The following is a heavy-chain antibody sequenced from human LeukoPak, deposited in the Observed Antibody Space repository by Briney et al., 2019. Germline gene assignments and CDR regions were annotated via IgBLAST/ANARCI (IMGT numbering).Heavy chain of an antibody. Sequence: GGSLRLSCAASGFTFSSYDMHWVRQAPGKGLEWVSYISSSGSTTYYADSVKGRFTISRDNAKNTLYLQMNGLRDEDTALYYCARDHYSRNDYWGQGTLVTVSS. CDR2: ISSSGSTT. D-gene: IGHD6-13*01. CDR3: ARDHYSRNDY. V-gene: IGHV3-48*02. CDR1: GFTFSSYD. J-gene: IGHJ4*02.